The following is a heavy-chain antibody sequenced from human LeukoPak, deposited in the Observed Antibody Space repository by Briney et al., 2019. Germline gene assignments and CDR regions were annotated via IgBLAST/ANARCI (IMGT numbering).Heavy chain of an antibody. D-gene: IGHD1-1*01. V-gene: IGHV3-53*01. CDR2: IYSAGST. CDR1: GFTVSGNY. Sequence: GGSLRLSCAASGFTVSGNYMSWVRQAPGKGLEWVSVIYSAGSTYYADSVKGRFTISRDNSKNTLYLQMNSLRAEDTAVYYCARDRVNWNDVGGLFDYWGQGTLVTVSS. J-gene: IGHJ4*02. CDR3: ARDRVNWNDVGGLFDY.